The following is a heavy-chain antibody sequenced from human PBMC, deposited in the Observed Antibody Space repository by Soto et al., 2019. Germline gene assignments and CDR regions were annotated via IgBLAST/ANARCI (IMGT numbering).Heavy chain of an antibody. CDR2: ISSSSGAI. D-gene: IGHD3-16*01. J-gene: IGHJ4*02. Sequence: EVQLLESGGGLVQPGGSLRLSCAASGFTFSSYSMNWVRQAPGKGLEWVSYISSSSGAIYYADSVKGRFTISRDNAKNPLYRQMNSLRDGATAVYYWAGGRGGDYWGQGTLVTVSS. CDR1: GFTFSSYS. CDR3: AGGRGGDY. V-gene: IGHV3-48*02.